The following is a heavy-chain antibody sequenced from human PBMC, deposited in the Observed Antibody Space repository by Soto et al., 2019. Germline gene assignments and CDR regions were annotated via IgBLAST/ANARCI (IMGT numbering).Heavy chain of an antibody. CDR2: YYYGETT. J-gene: IGHJ4*02. CDR3: ARGTYCGTDCYWTLDF. Sequence: QVHLQESGPGLVKPSETLSLTCTVAGASITDYFGTWIRQPPGKGLEWTGYYYYGETTNKKSSHNRRLTGSVDTSKSQFSLKVTSVTTADTAVYYCARGTYCGTDCYWTLDFWGQGKMVTVSS. D-gene: IGHD2-21*02. CDR1: GASITDYF. V-gene: IGHV4-59*01.